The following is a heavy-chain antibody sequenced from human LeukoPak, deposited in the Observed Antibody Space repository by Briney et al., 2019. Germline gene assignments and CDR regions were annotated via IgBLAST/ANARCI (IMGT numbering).Heavy chain of an antibody. CDR3: ARVYLSQQLVPGLDY. CDR1: GFTFSSYG. V-gene: IGHV3-30*02. D-gene: IGHD6-13*01. J-gene: IGHJ4*02. CDR2: IRYDGSNK. Sequence: GGSLRLSLAGSGFTFSSYGMNGVGQAPGRGRDGVAFIRYDGSNKYYADSVKGRFTISRDNSKNTLYLQMNSLRAEDTALYYCARVYLSQQLVPGLDYWGQGTLVTVSS.